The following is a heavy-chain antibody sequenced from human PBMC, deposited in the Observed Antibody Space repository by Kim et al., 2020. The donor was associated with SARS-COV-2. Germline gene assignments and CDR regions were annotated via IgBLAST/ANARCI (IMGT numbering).Heavy chain of an antibody. D-gene: IGHD3-16*02. CDR3: LRQLPPATGSGSSYPDN. J-gene: IGHJ4*02. V-gene: IGHV3-73*01. CDR2: IRSDIYGDAI. CDR1: GFSISDSA. Sequence: GGSLRLSCAVSGFSISDSAIHWVRQASGKGLEWVGRIRSDIYGDAIAYSVSVKGRFSISTDDSRNTAYLQMDGLKSEDTAMYYCLRQLPPATGSGSSYPDNWGRGTLVTVSS.